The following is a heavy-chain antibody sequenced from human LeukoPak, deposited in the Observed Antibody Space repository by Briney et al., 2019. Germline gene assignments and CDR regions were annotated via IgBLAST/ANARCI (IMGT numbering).Heavy chain of an antibody. CDR1: GDSISSYY. CDR2: IYSSGST. D-gene: IGHD6-13*01. J-gene: IGHJ5*02. V-gene: IGHV4-4*07. CDR3: ARDLSEAAAGRFDP. Sequence: SETLSLTCTVSGDSISSYYWSWIRQPAGKGLEWIGRIYSSGSTNYNPSLESRVTMSVDTSTNQFSLKLSSVTAADTAVYYCARDLSEAAAGRFDPWGQGTLVTVSS.